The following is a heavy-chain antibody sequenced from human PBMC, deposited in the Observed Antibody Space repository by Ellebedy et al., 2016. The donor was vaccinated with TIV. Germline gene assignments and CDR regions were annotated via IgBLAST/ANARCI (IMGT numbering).Heavy chain of an antibody. V-gene: IGHV4-34*01. CDR1: GGSFSGYY. CDR2: INHSGST. J-gene: IGHJ4*02. CDR3: ARDPSGWSFDY. D-gene: IGHD6-19*01. Sequence: SETLSLXXAVYGGSFSGYYWSWIRQPPGKGLEWIGEINHSGSTNYNPSLKSRVTISVDTSKHQFSLKLSSVTAADTAVYYCARDPSGWSFDYWGQGTLVTVSS.